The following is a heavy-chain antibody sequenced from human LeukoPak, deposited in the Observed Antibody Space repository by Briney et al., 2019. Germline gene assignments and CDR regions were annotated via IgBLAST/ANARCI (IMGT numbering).Heavy chain of an antibody. CDR3: AREGQQWLAYYYDDYLDV. D-gene: IGHD6-19*01. J-gene: IGHJ6*03. CDR2: IYNSGST. Sequence: SETLSLTCTVPGGSISSYYWRSVRQPAGKGLEWIGRIYNSGSTYYNPSLKSRVTMSVDTSKNQFSVKLSSVTAADTAVYYCAREGQQWLAYYYDDYLDVWGKGTTVTISS. V-gene: IGHV4-4*07. CDR1: GGSISSYY.